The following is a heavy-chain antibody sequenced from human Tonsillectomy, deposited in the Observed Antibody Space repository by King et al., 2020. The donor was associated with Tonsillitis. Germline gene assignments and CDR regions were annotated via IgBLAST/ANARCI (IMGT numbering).Heavy chain of an antibody. D-gene: IGHD5-18*01. CDR1: GGSISSSSYY. Sequence: QLQESGPGLVKPSETLSLTCTVSGGSISSSSYYWGWIRQPPGKGLEWIGSIYYSGSTYYNPSLKSRVTISVDTSKNQFSLKLSSVTAADTAVYYCFSYVYHSGAAHYYFDYWGQGPLVTVSS. V-gene: IGHV4-39*07. CDR3: FSYVYHSGAAHYYFDY. CDR2: IYYSGST. J-gene: IGHJ4*02.